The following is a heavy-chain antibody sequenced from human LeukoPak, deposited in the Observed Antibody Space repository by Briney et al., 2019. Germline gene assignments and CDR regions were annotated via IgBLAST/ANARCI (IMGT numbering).Heavy chain of an antibody. V-gene: IGHV1-18*04. Sequence: ASVKVSCKALGYTFTDHYFHWLRQAPGQGLEWMGWISAYNGNTNYAQKLQGRVTMTTDTSTSTAYMELRSLRSDDTAVYYCARVLLRWDDGMDVWGQGTTVTVSS. CDR3: ARVLLRWDDGMDV. D-gene: IGHD1-26*01. J-gene: IGHJ6*02. CDR1: GYTFTDHY. CDR2: ISAYNGNT.